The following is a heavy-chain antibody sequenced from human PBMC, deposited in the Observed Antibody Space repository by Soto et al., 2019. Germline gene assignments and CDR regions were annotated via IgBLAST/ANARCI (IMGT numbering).Heavy chain of an antibody. V-gene: IGHV3-33*01. CDR3: ARDRSVIKCIRSRYYYYGMHX. Sequence: CLRLSWAASGFTFSSYGMHWVRQAPGKGLEWVSVICYDGSNKYYADSVKGRFTISRDNSKKTLYLQMNRLRAEDTAVYYCARDRSVIKCIRSRYYYYGMHXWGKGTRVTVSX. CDR2: ICYDGSNK. D-gene: IGHD5-12*01. CDR1: GFTFSSYG. J-gene: IGHJ6*04.